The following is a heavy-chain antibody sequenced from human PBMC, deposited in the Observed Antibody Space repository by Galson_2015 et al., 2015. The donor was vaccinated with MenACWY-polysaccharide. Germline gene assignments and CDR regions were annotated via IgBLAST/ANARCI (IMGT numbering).Heavy chain of an antibody. D-gene: IGHD3-10*01. CDR1: GYTFTNYD. J-gene: IGHJ4*02. CDR2: MSPNGGNS. Sequence: SVKVSCKASGYTFTNYDINWVRQAPGQGLEWMAWMSPNGGNSGYAQKFHGRVTLTKDTSINTAYLELSSLRSEDTAMYYCARTFGDFDYWGQGTLVTVSS. V-gene: IGHV1-8*01. CDR3: ARTFGDFDY.